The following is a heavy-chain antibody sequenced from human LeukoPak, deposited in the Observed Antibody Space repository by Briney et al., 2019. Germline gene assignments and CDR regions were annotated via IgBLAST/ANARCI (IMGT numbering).Heavy chain of an antibody. V-gene: IGHV4-39*02. CDR2: IYYSRGT. D-gene: IGHD7-27*01. CDR1: SDSISNSAYH. Sequence: SETLSLTCTVSSDSISNSAYHWGWIRQPPGRGLEWIGTIYYSRGTYYNPSLKSRVTISVDTSKNQFSLKLSSVTAADTAVYYCARETPGAGHFDYWGQGSLVTVSS. J-gene: IGHJ4*02. CDR3: ARETPGAGHFDY.